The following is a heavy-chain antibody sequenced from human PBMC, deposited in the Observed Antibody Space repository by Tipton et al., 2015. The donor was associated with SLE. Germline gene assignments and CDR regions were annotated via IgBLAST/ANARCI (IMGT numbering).Heavy chain of an antibody. V-gene: IGHV3-7*01. CDR2: INQDGSEQ. J-gene: IGHJ3*01. Sequence: GSLRLSCAASRLSISNNWMSWVRQAPGKGLGWVAHINQDGSEQYYVDSVKGRFTIYRDNAKSSLYLQMNSLRAEDTAVYYCVREYQGRFYVNGAFDVWGQGTVVTVSS. D-gene: IGHD1-26*01. CDR1: RLSISNNW. CDR3: VREYQGRFYVNGAFDV.